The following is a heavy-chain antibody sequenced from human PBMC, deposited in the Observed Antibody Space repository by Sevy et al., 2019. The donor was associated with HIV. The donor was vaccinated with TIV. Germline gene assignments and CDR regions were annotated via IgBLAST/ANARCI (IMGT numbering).Heavy chain of an antibody. CDR2: IYYNGHI. V-gene: IGHV4-59*08. J-gene: IGHJ4*02. Sequence: SETLSLTCTVSDGSITSLYWNWIRQPPGKGLEWIANIYYNGHINYNPSLKSRVTLSLDTSKNPFSLRLSSVTAADTAMYYCAGENAWGRGYSWGQGTLVTVSS. CDR1: DGSITSLY. CDR3: AGENAWGRGYS. D-gene: IGHD1-26*01.